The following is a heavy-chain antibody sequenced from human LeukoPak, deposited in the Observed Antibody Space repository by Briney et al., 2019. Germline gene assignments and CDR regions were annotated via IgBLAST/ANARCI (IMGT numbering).Heavy chain of an antibody. CDR3: ARAIGITGTLPFDP. D-gene: IGHD1-20*01. CDR1: GYTFTSYG. V-gene: IGHV1-18*01. J-gene: IGHJ5*02. CDR2: ISAYNGNT. Sequence: ASVKVSCKASGYTFTSYGISWVRQAPGQGLEWMGWISAYNGNTNYAQKLQGRVTMTTDTSTSTAYMELRSLRSDDTAVYYCARAIGITGTLPFDPWGQGTLVTVSS.